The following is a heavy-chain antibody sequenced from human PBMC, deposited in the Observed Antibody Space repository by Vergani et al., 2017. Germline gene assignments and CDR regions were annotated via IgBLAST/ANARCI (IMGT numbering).Heavy chain of an antibody. CDR2: IYTSGST. CDR3: ARGEENNWFDP. V-gene: IGHV4-31*03. Sequence: QVQLQESGPGLVKPSQTLSLTCTVSGGSISSGGYYWSWIRQHPGKGLEWIGYIYTSGSTNYNPSLKSRVTISVDTSKNQFSLKLSSVTAADTAVYYCARGEENNWFDPWGQGTLVTVSS. CDR1: GGSISSGGYY. D-gene: IGHD1-26*01. J-gene: IGHJ5*02.